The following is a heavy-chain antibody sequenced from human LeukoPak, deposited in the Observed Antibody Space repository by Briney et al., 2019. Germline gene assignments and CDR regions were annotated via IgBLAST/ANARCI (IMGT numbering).Heavy chain of an antibody. D-gene: IGHD6-13*01. Sequence: SETLSLTCTVSGDSIGSSNYYWAWVRQPPGKGLEWLGSIFYSGSTYYNPPLKSRVTISVDTSKNQFSLNLHSVTAADTATYYCARRGITYSSNFFAYWGQGTLVTVSS. CDR1: GDSIGSSNYY. V-gene: IGHV4-39*01. CDR3: ARRGITYSSNFFAY. CDR2: IFYSGST. J-gene: IGHJ4*02.